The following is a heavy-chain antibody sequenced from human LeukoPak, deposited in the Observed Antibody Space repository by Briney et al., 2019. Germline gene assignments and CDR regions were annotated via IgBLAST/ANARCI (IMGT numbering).Heavy chain of an antibody. D-gene: IGHD2-21*01. CDR2: IVVGSGNT. J-gene: IGHJ6*03. CDR1: GFTFTSSA. Sequence: SVKVSCKASGFTFTSSAMQWVRQARGQRLEWIGWIVVGSGNTNYAQKFQERVTITRDMSTSTAYMELSSLRSEDTAVYYCAAGVFSGYYYMDVWGKGTTVTVSS. V-gene: IGHV1-58*02. CDR3: AAGVFSGYYYMDV.